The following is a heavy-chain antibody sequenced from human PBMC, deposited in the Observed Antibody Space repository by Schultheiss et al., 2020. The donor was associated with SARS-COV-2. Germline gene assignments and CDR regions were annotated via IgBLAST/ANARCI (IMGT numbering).Heavy chain of an antibody. D-gene: IGHD2-2*02. CDR2: IYHSGST. CDR3: ARRYCSGTSCYTARWYYYMDV. V-gene: IGHV4-34*01. Sequence: SQTLSLTCAVYGGSLSGYYWSLLRQPPGKGLEWIGEIYHSGSTYYNPSLKSRVTISVDTSKRHFSLKLTSVTAADTAVYYCARRYCSGTSCYTARWYYYMDVWGKGTTVTVSS. J-gene: IGHJ6*03. CDR1: GGSLSGYY.